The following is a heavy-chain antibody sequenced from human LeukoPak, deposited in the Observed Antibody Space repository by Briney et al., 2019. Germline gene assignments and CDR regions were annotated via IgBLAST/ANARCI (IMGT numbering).Heavy chain of an antibody. V-gene: IGHV3-30*18. J-gene: IGHJ4*02. Sequence: GGSLRLPCAASGFTFSSYGMHWVRQAPGKGLEWVAVISYDGSNKYYADSVKGRSTISRDNSKNTLYLQMNSLRAEDTAVYYCAKDRSYYDSSGSPTFDYWGQGTLVTVSS. CDR1: GFTFSSYG. CDR3: AKDRSYYDSSGSPTFDY. D-gene: IGHD3-22*01. CDR2: ISYDGSNK.